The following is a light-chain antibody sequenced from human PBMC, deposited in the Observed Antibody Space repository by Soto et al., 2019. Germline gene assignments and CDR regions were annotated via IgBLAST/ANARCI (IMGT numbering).Light chain of an antibody. Sequence: EIVFTQSPGTLSLSQGERATLSCRASQSVSSSYLAWYQQKPGQAPRLLIYGASSRATGIPARFSGSGSGTDFTLTISSLEPEDIAVYYCQQRSNWPQFGHGALLEIK. V-gene: IGKV3D-20*02. CDR3: QQRSNWPQ. J-gene: IGKJ5*01. CDR1: QSVSSSY. CDR2: GAS.